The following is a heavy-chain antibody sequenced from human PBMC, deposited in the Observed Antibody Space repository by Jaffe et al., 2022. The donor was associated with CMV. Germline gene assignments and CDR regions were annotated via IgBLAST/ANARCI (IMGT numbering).Heavy chain of an antibody. V-gene: IGHV5-51*01. J-gene: IGHJ6*03. CDR1: GYSFTSYW. CDR2: IYPGDSDT. D-gene: IGHD6-13*01. CDR3: ARGAAGTCRGCEYYYYMDV. Sequence: EVQLVQSGAEVKKPGESLKISCKGSGYSFTSYWIGWVRQMPGKGLEWMGIIYPGDSDTRYSPSFQGQVTISADKSISTAYLQWSSLKASDTAMYYCARGAAGTCRGCEYYYYMDVWGKGTTVTVSS.